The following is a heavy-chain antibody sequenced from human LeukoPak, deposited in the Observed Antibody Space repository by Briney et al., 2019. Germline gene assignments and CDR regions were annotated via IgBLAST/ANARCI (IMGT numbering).Heavy chain of an antibody. CDR3: ARDHDYDSSGYNFDY. D-gene: IGHD3-22*01. CDR1: GFTFSSYE. J-gene: IGHJ4*02. V-gene: IGHV3-48*03. CDR2: ISSSGSTI. Sequence: GGSLRLSFAASGFTFSSYEMNWVRQAPGKGLEWVSYISSSGSTIYYADSVKGRFTISRDNAKNSLYLQMNSLRAEDTAVYYCARDHDYDSSGYNFDYWGQGTLVTVSS.